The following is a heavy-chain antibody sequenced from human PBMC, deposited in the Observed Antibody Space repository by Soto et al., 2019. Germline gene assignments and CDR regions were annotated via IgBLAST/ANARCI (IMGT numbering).Heavy chain of an antibody. CDR1: GGTFSSYA. V-gene: IGHV1-69*13. CDR2: IIPIFGTA. J-gene: IGHJ6*02. CDR3: ARDRWGGTTVVTDYYYGMDV. Sequence: ASVKVSCKASGGTFSSYAISWVRQAPGQGLEWMGGIIPIFGTANYAQKFQGRVTITADESTSTAYMELSSLRSEDTAVYYCARDRWGGTTVVTDYYYGMDVWGQGTTVTVSS. D-gene: IGHD4-17*01.